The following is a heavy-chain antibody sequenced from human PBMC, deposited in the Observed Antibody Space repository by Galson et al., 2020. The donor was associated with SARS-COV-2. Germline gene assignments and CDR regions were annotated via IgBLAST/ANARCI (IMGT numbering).Heavy chain of an antibody. CDR1: GFTFSSYA. V-gene: IGHV3-23*01. Sequence: ESLKISCAAPGFTFSSYAMSWVRQAPGKGLEWVSTIRGSGGSTYYADSLKGRFTISRDNSKNTLYLQMNSLRADDTAVYFCAKEWITMVVVVSGAFDIWGQGTMVTVSS. D-gene: IGHD3-22*01. CDR3: AKEWITMVVVVSGAFDI. CDR2: IRGSGGST. J-gene: IGHJ3*02.